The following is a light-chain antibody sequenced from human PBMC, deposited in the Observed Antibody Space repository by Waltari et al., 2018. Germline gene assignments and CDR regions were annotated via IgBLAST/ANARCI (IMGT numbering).Light chain of an antibody. J-gene: IGKJ4*01. CDR2: AAS. V-gene: IGKV1-9*01. CDR1: QGISSS. CDR3: QQANSDPLT. Sequence: DLQLPQSPSFLSASVGDRVTITCRASQGISSSLAWFQQKPGRAPKLLIYAASTLPGGVPSRFSGSGSGTEFTLTIINLQPEDFATYYCQQANSDPLTFGGGTKVEMK.